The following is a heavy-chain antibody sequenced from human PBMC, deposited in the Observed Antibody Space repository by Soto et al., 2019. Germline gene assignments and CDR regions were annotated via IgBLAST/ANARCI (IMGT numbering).Heavy chain of an antibody. CDR2: VFFSGST. J-gene: IGHJ4*02. CDR3: ARVSTYYFDSSGSYTSDY. Sequence: PSETLSLTYTVSGASVGSGSFYWSWIRQPPGKGLEWIGYVFFSGSTNYNPSLKSRVTISIDTSKNQFSLKLISVTAADTAVYYCARVSTYYFDSSGSYTSDYWGQGTLVTVSS. V-gene: IGHV4-61*01. CDR1: GASVGSGSFY. D-gene: IGHD3-22*01.